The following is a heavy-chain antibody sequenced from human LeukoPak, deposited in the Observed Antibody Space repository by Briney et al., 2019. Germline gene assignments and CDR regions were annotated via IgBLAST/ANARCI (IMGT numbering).Heavy chain of an antibody. CDR1: GGSISSYY. J-gene: IGHJ4*02. D-gene: IGHD2-2*01. CDR3: ARSKPSSRALDY. CDR2: IYTSGST. V-gene: IGHV4-4*07. Sequence: PSETLSLTCTVSGGSISSYYWSWIRQPAGKGLEWNGRIYTSGSTNYNPSLKSRVTMSVDTSKNQFSLKLSSVTAADTAVYYCARSKPSSRALDYWAREPWSPSPQ.